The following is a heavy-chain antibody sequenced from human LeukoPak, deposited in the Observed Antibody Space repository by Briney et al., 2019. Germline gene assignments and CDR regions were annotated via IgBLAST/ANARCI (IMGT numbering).Heavy chain of an antibody. V-gene: IGHV1-69*16. Sequence: ASVKVSCKASGGTFSSYTISWVRQAPGQGLEWMGRIIPILGTANYAQKFQGRVTITTDESTSTAYMELSSLRSEDTAVYYCASESAFGGFRDAFDIWGQGTMVTVSS. D-gene: IGHD4-23*01. CDR3: ASESAFGGFRDAFDI. J-gene: IGHJ3*02. CDR2: IIPILGTA. CDR1: GGTFSSYT.